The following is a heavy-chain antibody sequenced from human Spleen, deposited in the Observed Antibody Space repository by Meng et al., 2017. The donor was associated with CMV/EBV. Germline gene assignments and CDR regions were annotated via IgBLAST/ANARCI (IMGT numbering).Heavy chain of an antibody. CDR3: AALQIGTQGVGWFNP. J-gene: IGHJ5*02. CDR1: GYTLSEVS. Sequence: ASVKVSCKISGYTLSEVSMHWVRQAPGKGLEWMGGSDPEDGETIYAEQFQGRVTMTEDTSTGTAYMDLGSLRSEDTAVYYCAALQIGTQGVGWFNPWGQGTLVTVSS. V-gene: IGHV1-24*01. CDR2: SDPEDGET. D-gene: IGHD1-1*01.